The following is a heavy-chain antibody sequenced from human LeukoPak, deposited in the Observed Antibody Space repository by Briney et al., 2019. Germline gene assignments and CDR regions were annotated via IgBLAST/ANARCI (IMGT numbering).Heavy chain of an antibody. CDR3: ARDVTTMVREGDAFDI. CDR2: IYSGGST. V-gene: IGHV3-66*01. D-gene: IGHD3-10*01. J-gene: IGHJ3*02. CDR1: GFTVSSNY. Sequence: GGSLRLSCAASGFTVSSNYVSWVRQAPGKGLEWVSVIYSGGSTYYADSVKGRFTISRDNSKNTLYLQMNSLRAEDTAVYYCARDVTTMVREGDAFDIWGQGTMVTVSS.